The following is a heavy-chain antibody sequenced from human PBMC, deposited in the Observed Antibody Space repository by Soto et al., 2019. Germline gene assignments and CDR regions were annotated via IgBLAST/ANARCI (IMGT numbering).Heavy chain of an antibody. J-gene: IGHJ4*02. D-gene: IGHD3-3*02. CDR1: GFTFNSYV. Sequence: LRLSCAASGFTFNSYVMTWVRQAPGEGLEWVSSISRSGRGSAYYADSVKGRFTISRDNSENTLFLQMNNLRDEDTAVYYCAARHFWSGPWTDRRLDYWGQGTLVTVSS. CDR2: ISRSGRGSA. CDR3: AARHFWSGPWTDRRLDY. V-gene: IGHV3-23*01.